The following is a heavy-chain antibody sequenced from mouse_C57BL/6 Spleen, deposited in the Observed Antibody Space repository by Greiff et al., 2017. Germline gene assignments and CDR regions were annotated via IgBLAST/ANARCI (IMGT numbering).Heavy chain of an antibody. D-gene: IGHD1-1*01. CDR3: ARSSFTTVVEY. J-gene: IGHJ2*01. CDR1: GYTFTSYG. Sequence: QVQLQQSGAELARPGASVKLSCKASGYTFTSYGISWVKQRTGQGLEWIGEIYPRSGNTYYNAKFKGKATLTADKSSSTASMELRSLTTEDSAVYFCARSSFTTVVEYWGQGTTLTVSS. CDR2: IYPRSGNT. V-gene: IGHV1-81*01.